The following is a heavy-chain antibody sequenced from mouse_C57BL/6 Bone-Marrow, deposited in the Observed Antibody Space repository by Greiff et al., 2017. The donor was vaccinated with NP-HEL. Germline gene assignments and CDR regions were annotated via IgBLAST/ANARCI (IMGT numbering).Heavy chain of an antibody. CDR1: GYSITSDY. CDR2: ISYSGST. D-gene: IGHD2-5*01. V-gene: IGHV3-8*01. CDR3: ARSPYYSNPYWYFDV. Sequence: EVQGVESGPGLAKPSQSLSLTCSVTGYSITSDYWNWIRKFPGNKLEYMGYISYSGSTYYNPSLKSRISITRDTSKNQYYLQLNSVTTEDTATYYCARSPYYSNPYWYFDVWGTGTTVTVSS. J-gene: IGHJ1*03.